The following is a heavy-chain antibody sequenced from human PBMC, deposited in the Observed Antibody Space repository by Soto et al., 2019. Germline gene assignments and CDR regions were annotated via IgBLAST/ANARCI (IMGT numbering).Heavy chain of an antibody. J-gene: IGHJ4*02. CDR1: GGSISSAGYY. CDR3: AALPRY. Sequence: QLQLQESGPGLVKPSETLSLTCTVSGGSISSAGYYGGWVRQPPGRDLEWIGSIHYSGTIYYNPLLKSRVSISVDTSKSQFSLKLSSVTAADTAVYYCAALPRYWGQGTLVSVSS. CDR2: IHYSGTI. V-gene: IGHV4-39*01.